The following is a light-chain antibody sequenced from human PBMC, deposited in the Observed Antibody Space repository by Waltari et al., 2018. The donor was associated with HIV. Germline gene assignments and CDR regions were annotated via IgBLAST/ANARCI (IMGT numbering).Light chain of an antibody. V-gene: IGLV3-21*02. Sequence: SYVLTQPPSVSVPPGQTARITCGGDNIGSQRVHWYQQKPGQAPLLVVFDDGDRPSGIPERFSGSNSGNTATLTIGRVEAGDEADYYCQLWDTTSDHPVFGGGTKLTVL. CDR3: QLWDTTSDHPV. CDR1: NIGSQR. CDR2: DDG. J-gene: IGLJ3*02.